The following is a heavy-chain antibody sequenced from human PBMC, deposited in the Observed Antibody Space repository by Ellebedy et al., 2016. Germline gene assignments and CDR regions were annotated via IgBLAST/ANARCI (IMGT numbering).Heavy chain of an antibody. CDR2: IYYSGST. J-gene: IGHJ2*01. V-gene: IGHV4-30-4*01. CDR1: GGSISSGDYY. CDR3: ARDRRYYDSSGYYRWYFDL. Sequence: LRLSXTVSGGSISSGDYYWSWIRQPPGKGLEWIGYIYYSGSTYYNPSLKSRVTISVDTSKNQFSLKLSSVTAADTAVYYCARDRRYYDSSGYYRWYFDLWGRGTLVTVSS. D-gene: IGHD3-22*01.